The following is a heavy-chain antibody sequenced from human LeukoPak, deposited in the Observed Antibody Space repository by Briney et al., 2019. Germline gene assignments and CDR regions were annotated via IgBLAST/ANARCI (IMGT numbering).Heavy chain of an antibody. J-gene: IGHJ6*03. CDR2: IYYSGST. D-gene: IGHD3-22*01. CDR3: ARRYYDSSGYYLYYYYYMDV. CDR1: GGSISNGDYY. V-gene: IGHV4-39*07. Sequence: PSETLSLTCTVSGGSISNGDYYWGWIRQPPGKGLEWIGSIYYSGSTYYNPSLKSRVTISVDTSKNQFSLKLSSVTAADTAVYYCARRYYDSSGYYLYYYYYMDVWGKGTTVTVSS.